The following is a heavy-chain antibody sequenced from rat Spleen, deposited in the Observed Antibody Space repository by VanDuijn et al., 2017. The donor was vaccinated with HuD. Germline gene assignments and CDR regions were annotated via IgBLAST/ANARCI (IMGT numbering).Heavy chain of an antibody. CDR1: GFIFSDYY. CDR2: ISYEGSGT. CDR3: TGPFDY. Sequence: EVQLVESGGGLVQPGRSLKLSCATSGFIFSDYYMAWVRQAPKKGLEWVASISYEGSGTYYGDSVKGRFTISRDNAKSTLYLQMNSLRSEDTATYYCTGPFDYWGQGVMVTVSS. V-gene: IGHV5-22*01. J-gene: IGHJ2*01.